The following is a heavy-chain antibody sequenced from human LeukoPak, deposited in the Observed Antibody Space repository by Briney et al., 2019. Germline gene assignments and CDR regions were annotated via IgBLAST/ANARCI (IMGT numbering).Heavy chain of an antibody. CDR2: ISYDGSNK. CDR1: GFTFSSYG. Sequence: GGSLRLSCAASGFTFSSYGMHWVRQAPGKGLEWVAVISYDGSNKYYADSVKGRFTISRDNSKNTLYLQMNSLRAEDTAVYYCVKVPKGDAFDIWGQGTMVTVSS. V-gene: IGHV3-30*03. CDR3: VKVPKGDAFDI. J-gene: IGHJ3*02.